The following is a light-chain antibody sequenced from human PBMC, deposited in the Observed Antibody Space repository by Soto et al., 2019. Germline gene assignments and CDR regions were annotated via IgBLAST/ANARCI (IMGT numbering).Light chain of an antibody. V-gene: IGLV1-40*01. CDR1: SSNIGAGYD. J-gene: IGLJ1*01. CDR2: GNS. CDR3: QSYDSSLSGPL. Sequence: QSVLTQPPSVAGAPGQMVTISCTGSSSNIGAGYDVHWYQQLPGTAPKLLIYGNSNRPSGVPDRFSGSKSGTSASLAITGLQAEDEADYYCQSYDSSLSGPLFGTGTKVTVL.